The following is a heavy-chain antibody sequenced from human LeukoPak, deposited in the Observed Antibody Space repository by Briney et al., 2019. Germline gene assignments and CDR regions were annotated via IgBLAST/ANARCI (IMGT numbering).Heavy chain of an antibody. CDR3: ARSEYCSHKNCYHHPVFDY. D-gene: IGHD2/OR15-2a*01. CDR1: GGSISSCY. CDR2: IYTSGST. Sequence: PSETLSLTCTVSGGSISSCYWSWIRQPAGKGLEWIGRIYTSGSTNYNPSLKSRVTMSVDTSKNQFSLKLSSVTAADTAVYYCARSEYCSHKNCYHHPVFDYWGQGTLVTVSS. V-gene: IGHV4-4*07. J-gene: IGHJ4*02.